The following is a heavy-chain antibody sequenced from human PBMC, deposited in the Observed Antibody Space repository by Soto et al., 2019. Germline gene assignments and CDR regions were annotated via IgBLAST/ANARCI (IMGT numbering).Heavy chain of an antibody. CDR3: ARVSSSSWYGWFDP. J-gene: IGHJ5*02. V-gene: IGHV3-13*01. CDR1: GFTFSSYD. Sequence: GGSLRLSCAASGFTFSSYDMHWVRQATGKGLEWVSVIGTAGDTYYPGSVKGRFTISRENAKNSFYLQMNSLRPEDTAFFYCARVSSSSWYGWFDPWGQGTLVPVSS. CDR2: IGTAGDT. D-gene: IGHD6-13*01.